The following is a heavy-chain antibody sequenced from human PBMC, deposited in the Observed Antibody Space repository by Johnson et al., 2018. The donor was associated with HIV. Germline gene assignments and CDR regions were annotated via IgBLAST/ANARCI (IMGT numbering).Heavy chain of an antibody. J-gene: IGHJ3*02. Sequence: QVQLVESGGGGVQPGRSLRLSCAASAFTFSSYGMHWVRQAPGKGLEWVAVISYDGSNKYYADSVKGRFTISRDNSKNTLYLQMNSLRAEDTTVYYCAKDLGDAVGTTHDAFDIWG. CDR3: AKDLGDAVGTTHDAFDI. V-gene: IGHV3-30*18. D-gene: IGHD1-26*01. CDR1: AFTFSSYG. CDR2: ISYDGSNK.